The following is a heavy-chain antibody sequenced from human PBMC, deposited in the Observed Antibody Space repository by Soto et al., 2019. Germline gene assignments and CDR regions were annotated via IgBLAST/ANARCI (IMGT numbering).Heavy chain of an antibody. CDR1: GYSFTDYY. CDR3: ARGPYGDNAFDI. Sequence: KVSCKASGYSFTDYYMHWIRQAPGQGLEWMGWIAPHRDGTEFAQKFQGRITLTGDTSTSTAYMELKGLTSADTAVYFCARGPYGDNAFDIWGQGTVVTVSS. D-gene: IGHD4-17*01. V-gene: IGHV1-2*02. CDR2: IAPHRDGT. J-gene: IGHJ3*02.